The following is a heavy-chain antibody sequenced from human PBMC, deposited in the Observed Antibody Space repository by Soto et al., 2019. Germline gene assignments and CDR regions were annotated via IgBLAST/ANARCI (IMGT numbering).Heavy chain of an antibody. J-gene: IGHJ5*02. CDR3: ARKDKSGYFNWFGP. D-gene: IGHD3-22*01. CDR2: IFPSDSDT. CDR1: GYKFTSYW. Sequence: GESLKISCRTSGYKFTSYWIAWVRQMPGKGLEWMGIIFPSDSDTRYSPSFQGQVTISADRSTSTVFLQWASLKASDTAVYFCARKDKSGYFNWFGPWGQGTLVTVSS. V-gene: IGHV5-51*01.